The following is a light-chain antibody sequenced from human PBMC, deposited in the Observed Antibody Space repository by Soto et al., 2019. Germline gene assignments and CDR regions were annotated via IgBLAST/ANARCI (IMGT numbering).Light chain of an antibody. V-gene: IGKV3-15*01. CDR2: GAS. CDR3: QQYNNWLRIT. Sequence: EIVMTQSPATLSVSPGERATLSCRASQSVSSNLAWYQQKPGQAPRLLIYGASTRATGIPARFSGSGSRTEFTLTISSLQSEDFAVYYCQQYNNWLRITFGRGTKVDIK. J-gene: IGKJ3*01. CDR1: QSVSSN.